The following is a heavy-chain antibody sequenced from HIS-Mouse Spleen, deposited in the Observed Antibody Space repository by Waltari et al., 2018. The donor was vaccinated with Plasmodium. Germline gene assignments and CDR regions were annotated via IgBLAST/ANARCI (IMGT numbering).Heavy chain of an antibody. J-gene: IGHJ4*02. CDR1: GYTFTGYY. Sequence: QVQLVQSGAEVKKPGASVKVSCKASGYTFTGYYMHWVRQAPGKGVEWMGWINPNSGCTDLSQMFQGRVTMTRDTSISTAYMELSRLRSDDTAVYYCARDLAAAGHFDYWGQGTLVTVSS. D-gene: IGHD6-13*01. V-gene: IGHV1-2*02. CDR2: INPNSGCT. CDR3: ARDLAAAGHFDY.